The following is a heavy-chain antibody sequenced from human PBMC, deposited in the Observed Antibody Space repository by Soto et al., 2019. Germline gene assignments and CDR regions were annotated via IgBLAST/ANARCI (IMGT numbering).Heavy chain of an antibody. J-gene: IGHJ5*02. Sequence: PSETLSLTCTVSGASISGFYWSWIRKSAGKGLEWIGRIYATGTTDYNPSLKSRVMMSVDTCKKQFSLKLRSVTAADTAVYYCVRDGTKTLRDWFDPWGQGISVTVSS. V-gene: IGHV4-4*07. CDR2: IYATGTT. CDR1: GASISGFY. CDR3: VRDGTKTLRDWFDP. D-gene: IGHD1-1*01.